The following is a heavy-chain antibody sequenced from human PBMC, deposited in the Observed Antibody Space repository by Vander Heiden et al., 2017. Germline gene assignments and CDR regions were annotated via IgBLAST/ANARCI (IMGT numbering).Heavy chain of an antibody. V-gene: IGHV3-48*02. CDR3: ARGLAYCGGDCYYLIDY. CDR1: GFTFRSYS. D-gene: IGHD2-21*02. J-gene: IGHJ4*02. CDR2: ISSSSSTI. Sequence: EVQLVESGGGLVQPGGSLRLSCAASGFTFRSYSMNWVRQAPGKGLEWVSYISSSSSTIYYADSVKGRFTISRDNAKNSLYLQMNSLRDEDTAVYYCARGLAYCGGDCYYLIDYWGQGTLVTVSS.